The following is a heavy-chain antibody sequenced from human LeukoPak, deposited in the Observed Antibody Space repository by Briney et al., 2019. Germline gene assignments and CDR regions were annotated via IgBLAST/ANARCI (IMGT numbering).Heavy chain of an antibody. CDR1: GFTFSSYA. CDR2: ITNDGSST. D-gene: IGHD5-12*01. V-gene: IGHV3-74*01. J-gene: IGHJ3*02. Sequence: PGGSLRLSCAASGFTFSSYAMSWVRQAPGKGLVWVSRITNDGSSTTYADSVKGRFTISRDNAKNMLYLQVNSLRAEDTAVYYCARGASPLDAFDIWGQGTMVTVSS. CDR3: ARGASPLDAFDI.